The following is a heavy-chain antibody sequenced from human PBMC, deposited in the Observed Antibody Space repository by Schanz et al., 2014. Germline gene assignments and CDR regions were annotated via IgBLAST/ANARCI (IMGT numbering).Heavy chain of an antibody. CDR3: AREVAAGCDNMEDMDV. D-gene: IGHD3-9*01. CDR2: ISGYNGNT. V-gene: IGHV1-18*01. CDR1: GYTFSSYG. J-gene: IGHJ6*02. Sequence: QVQLVQSGAEVKKPGASVKVSCKASGYTFSSYGISWVRQAPGQGLEWMGWISGYNGNTNYAQKLQGRVTMTTDTSASTAYMELRSLRADDTAVYYCAREVAAGCDNMEDMDVWGQGTTVSVSS.